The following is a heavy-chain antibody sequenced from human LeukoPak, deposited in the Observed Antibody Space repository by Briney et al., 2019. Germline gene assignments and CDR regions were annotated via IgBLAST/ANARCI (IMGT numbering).Heavy chain of an antibody. Sequence: ASVNVSCKASGYTFTSYAMHWVRQAPGQRLEWMGWINAGNGNTQYSQKFQGRVTFTRDTSASTAYMELSSLRSEDTAVYYCASVDHGDYWGRGTLVTVSS. CDR2: INAGNGNT. V-gene: IGHV1-3*01. J-gene: IGHJ4*02. CDR1: GYTFTSYA. D-gene: IGHD1-14*01. CDR3: ASVDHGDY.